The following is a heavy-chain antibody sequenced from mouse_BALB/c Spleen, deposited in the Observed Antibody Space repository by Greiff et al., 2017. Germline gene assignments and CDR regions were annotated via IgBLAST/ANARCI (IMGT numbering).Heavy chain of an antibody. CDR1: GFTFSSYT. CDR3: TREGRGDY. CDR2: ISSGGSYT. J-gene: IGHJ2*01. D-gene: IGHD3-3*01. Sequence: EVKLVESGGGLVKPGGSLKLSCAASGFTFSSYTMSWVRQTPEKRLEWVATISSGGSYTYYPDSVKGRFTISRDNAKNTLYLQMSSLKSEDTAMYYCTREGRGDYWGQGTTLTVSS. V-gene: IGHV5-6-4*01.